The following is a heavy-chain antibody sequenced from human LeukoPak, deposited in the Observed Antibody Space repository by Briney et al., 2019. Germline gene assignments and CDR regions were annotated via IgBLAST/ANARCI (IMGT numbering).Heavy chain of an antibody. CDR2: INHSGST. D-gene: IGHD2-2*01. CDR3: AREVPATAIRFDY. Sequence: SETLSLTCAVYGGSFSGYYWSWIRQPPGKGPEWIGEINHSGSTNYNPSLKSRVTISVDTSKNQFSLKLSSVTAADTAVYYCAREVPATAIRFDYWGQGTLVTVSS. V-gene: IGHV4-34*01. CDR1: GGSFSGYY. J-gene: IGHJ4*02.